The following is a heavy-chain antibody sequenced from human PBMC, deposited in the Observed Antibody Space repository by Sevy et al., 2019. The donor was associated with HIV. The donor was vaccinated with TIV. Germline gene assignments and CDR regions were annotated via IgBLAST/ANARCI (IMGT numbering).Heavy chain of an antibody. CDR1: GFTFSNVW. J-gene: IGHJ4*02. V-gene: IGHV3-15*01. CDR2: IRSKTDGGTT. Sequence: GGSLRLSCVASGFTFSNVWMSWVRQAPGKGPEWVGRIRSKTDGGTTDYAASVKVRFTISRDDSKNTLESKMSGLKTEDTAIYYCTIDPVHRLWGRGTLVSVSS. CDR3: TIDPVHRL. D-gene: IGHD6-6*01.